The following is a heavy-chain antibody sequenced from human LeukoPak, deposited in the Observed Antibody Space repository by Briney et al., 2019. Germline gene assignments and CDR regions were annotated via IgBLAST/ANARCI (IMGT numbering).Heavy chain of an antibody. CDR1: GYTFTGYY. V-gene: IGHV1-2*02. CDR2: INPNSGGT. CDR3: ARDLYGGTSATFDY. J-gene: IGHJ4*02. D-gene: IGHD4-23*01. Sequence: ASVKVSCKASGYTFTGYYMHWVRQAPGQGLEWMGWINPNSGGTNYAQKFQGRVTMTTDTSTSTAYMELRSLRSDDTAVYYCARDLYGGTSATFDYWGQGTLVTVSS.